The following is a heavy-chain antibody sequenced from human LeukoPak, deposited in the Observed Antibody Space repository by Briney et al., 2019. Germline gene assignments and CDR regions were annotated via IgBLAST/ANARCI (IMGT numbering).Heavy chain of an antibody. V-gene: IGHV3-48*03. J-gene: IGHJ3*02. Sequence: SLRLSCAASGFTFSNYEMNWVRQAPGKGLEWVSYISSSGGTIYYADSVKGRFTISRDNAKNSLYLQMNSLRAEDTAVYYCARVYYDILTGGAFDIWGQGTMVTVSS. CDR1: GFTFSNYE. D-gene: IGHD3-9*01. CDR2: ISSSGGTI. CDR3: ARVYYDILTGGAFDI.